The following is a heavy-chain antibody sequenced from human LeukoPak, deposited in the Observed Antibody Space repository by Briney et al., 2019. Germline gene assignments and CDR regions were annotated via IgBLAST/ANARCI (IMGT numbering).Heavy chain of an antibody. D-gene: IGHD3-10*01. CDR1: GGTFSSYA. V-gene: IGHV1-8*02. CDR3: ARGRQMVRGVTRFDY. J-gene: IGHJ4*02. Sequence: ASVKVSCKASGGTFSSYAISWVRQAPGQGLEWMGWMNPNSGNTGYAQKFQGRVTMTRNTSISTAYMELSSLRSEDTAVYYCARGRQMVRGVTRFDYWGQGTLVTVSS. CDR2: MNPNSGNT.